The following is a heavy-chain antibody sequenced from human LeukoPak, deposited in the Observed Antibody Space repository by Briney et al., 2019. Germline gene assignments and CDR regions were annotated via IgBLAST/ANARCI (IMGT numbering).Heavy chain of an antibody. D-gene: IGHD6-19*01. J-gene: IGHJ4*02. CDR2: IYYSGST. V-gene: IGHV4-59*11. CDR1: GGSISSHY. CDR3: ARGTSGRYHY. Sequence: SETLSLTCTVSGGSISSHYWSWIRQPPGKGLEWIGYIYYSGSTNYNPSLKSRVTISVDTSKNQFSLKLSSVTAADTAVYYCARGTSGRYHYWGQGTLVTVSS.